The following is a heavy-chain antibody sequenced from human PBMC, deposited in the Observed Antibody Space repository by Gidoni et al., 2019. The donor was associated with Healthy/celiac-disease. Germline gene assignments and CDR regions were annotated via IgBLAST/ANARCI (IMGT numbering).Heavy chain of an antibody. J-gene: IGHJ3*02. V-gene: IGHV1-2*02. CDR1: GYTFPGYY. CDR2: INPNSGGT. D-gene: IGHD6-13*01. Sequence: QVQLVQSGAEVKKPGASVKVSCKASGYTFPGYYMHWVRQAPGQGLEWMGWINPNSGGTNYAQKFQGRVTMTRDTSISTAYMELSRLRSDDTAVYYCARIPQQLTQMGPFDIWGQGTMVTVSS. CDR3: ARIPQQLTQMGPFDI.